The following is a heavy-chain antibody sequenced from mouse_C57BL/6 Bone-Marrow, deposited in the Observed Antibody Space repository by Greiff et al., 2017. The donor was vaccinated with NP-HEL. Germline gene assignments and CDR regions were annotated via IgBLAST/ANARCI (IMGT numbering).Heavy chain of an antibody. CDR1: GFTFSSYA. Sequence: EVMLVESGGGLVKPGGSLKLSCAASGFTFSSYAMSWVRQTPEKRLEWVATISDGGSYTYYPDNVKGRFTISRDNAKNNLYLQMSHLKSEDTAMYYCARGGHEGYYFDYWGQGTTLTVSS. J-gene: IGHJ2*01. CDR3: ARGGHEGYYFDY. D-gene: IGHD3-1*01. CDR2: ISDGGSYT. V-gene: IGHV5-4*03.